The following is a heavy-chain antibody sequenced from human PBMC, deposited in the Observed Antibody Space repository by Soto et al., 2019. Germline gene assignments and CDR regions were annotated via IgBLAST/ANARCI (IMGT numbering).Heavy chain of an antibody. Sequence: QVQLVQSGAEVKKPGASVKVSCKTSGYTFTTYGVSWVRQAPGLGLEWMGWISGYNGNTNSAPKFQGRVSMTTDTATSTASMELRNLRSDDTAVYHCAHDERAYYSGDNCEHYFDYGGQGTLVTVTS. J-gene: IGHJ4*02. CDR3: AHDERAYYSGDNCEHYFDY. CDR2: ISGYNGNT. D-gene: IGHD2-15*01. CDR1: GYTFTTYG. V-gene: IGHV1-18*01.